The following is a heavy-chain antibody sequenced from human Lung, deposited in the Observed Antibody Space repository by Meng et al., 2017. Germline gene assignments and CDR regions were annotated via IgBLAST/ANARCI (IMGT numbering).Heavy chain of an antibody. CDR3: ARSQQWLDS. CDR1: GDSVSSNSAA. D-gene: IGHD6-19*01. J-gene: IGHJ4*02. Sequence: QVHLQQSGPGLVKPSQTLSLTCAISGDSVSSNSAAWNWIRQSPSGGLEWLGRTYYRSKWYNGYAVSVRSRITIYPDTSKNQFSLQQNSVTPEDTAVYSCARSQQWLDSWGQGTLVTVSS. V-gene: IGHV6-1*01. CDR2: TYYRSKWYN.